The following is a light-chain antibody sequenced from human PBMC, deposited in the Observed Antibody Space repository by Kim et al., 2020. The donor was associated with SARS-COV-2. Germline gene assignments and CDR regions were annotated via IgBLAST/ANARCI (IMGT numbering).Light chain of an antibody. J-gene: IGKJ4*01. V-gene: IGKV2-30*02. Sequence: PASISCRCSQSLVHSDGNTYLSWFQQRPCQSPRRLIYKASNRDSGVPDRFSGSGSGTDFTLKISRVEAEDVGVYYCMQSTQGPGTFGGGTKVDIK. CDR2: KAS. CDR3: MQSTQGPGT. CDR1: QSLVHSDGNTY.